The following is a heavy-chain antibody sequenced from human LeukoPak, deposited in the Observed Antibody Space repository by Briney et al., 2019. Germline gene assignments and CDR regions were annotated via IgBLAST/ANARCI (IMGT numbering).Heavy chain of an antibody. D-gene: IGHD3-22*01. CDR1: GFTFSNYA. CDR3: AREHPYYYDSGAFDI. Sequence: GGSLRLSCTVSGFTFSNYAMHWVRQAPGKGLEWVAVIWYDGSNKYYADSVKGRFTISRDNSKNTLYLQMNSLRAEDTAVYYCAREHPYYYDSGAFDIWGQGTMVTVSS. CDR2: IWYDGSNK. J-gene: IGHJ3*02. V-gene: IGHV3-33*08.